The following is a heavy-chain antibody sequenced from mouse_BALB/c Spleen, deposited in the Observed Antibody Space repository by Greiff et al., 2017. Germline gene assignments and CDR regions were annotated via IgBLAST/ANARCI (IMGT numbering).Heavy chain of an antibody. CDR2: ISSGGSYT. V-gene: IGHV5-9-4*01. Sequence: EVMLVESGGGLVKPGGSLKLSCAASGFTFSSYAMSWVRQSPEKRLEWVAEISSGGSYTYYPDTVTGRFTISRDNAKNTLYLEMSSLRSEDTAMYYCARGSNYFDYWGQGTTLTVSS. J-gene: IGHJ2*01. CDR3: ARGSNYFDY. CDR1: GFTFSSYA. D-gene: IGHD1-1*01.